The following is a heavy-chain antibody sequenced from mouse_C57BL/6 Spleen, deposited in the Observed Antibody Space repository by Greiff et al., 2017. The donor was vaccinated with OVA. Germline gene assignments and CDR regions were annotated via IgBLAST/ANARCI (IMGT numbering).Heavy chain of an antibody. J-gene: IGHJ2*01. D-gene: IGHD1-3*01. CDR2: IYPGDGDT. V-gene: IGHV1-82*01. CDR1: GYAFSSSW. Sequence: VQLQQSGPELVKPGASVKISCKASGYAFSSSWMNWVKQRPGKGLEWIGRIYPGDGDTNYNGKFKGKATLTADKSSSTAYMQLSSLTSEDSAVYFCARKEWYSNYFDYWGQGTTLTVSS. CDR3: ARKEWYSNYFDY.